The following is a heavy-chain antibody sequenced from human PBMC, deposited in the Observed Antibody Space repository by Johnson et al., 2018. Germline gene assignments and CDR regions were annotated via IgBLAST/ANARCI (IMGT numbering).Heavy chain of an antibody. Sequence: QVQLVQSGGGLVQPGGSLRLSCAASGFTFSSYGMHWVRQAPGKGLEWVAVIWYDGSNKYYADSVKGRFTISRDNSKNTLYLQMNSLRAEDTAVYYCAKGCITMIDLGAFVIWGQGTMVTVSS. CDR3: AKGCITMIDLGAFVI. CDR1: GFTFSSYG. D-gene: IGHD3-22*01. CDR2: IWYDGSNK. J-gene: IGHJ3*02. V-gene: IGHV3-33*06.